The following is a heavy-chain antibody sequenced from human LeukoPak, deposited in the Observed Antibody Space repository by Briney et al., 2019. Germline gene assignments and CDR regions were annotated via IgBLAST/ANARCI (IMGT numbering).Heavy chain of an antibody. D-gene: IGHD6-25*01. Sequence: GGSLRLSCAASGFTFSSYTMNWVRQPPGKGLGWVSNIGTSSTTIYYADSVKGRFTISRDNAKNSLYLQMNSLRADDTAVYYCARFAAGGSYYYYMDVWGKGTTVTVSS. J-gene: IGHJ6*03. V-gene: IGHV3-48*01. CDR2: IGTSSTTI. CDR3: ARFAAGGSYYYYMDV. CDR1: GFTFSSYT.